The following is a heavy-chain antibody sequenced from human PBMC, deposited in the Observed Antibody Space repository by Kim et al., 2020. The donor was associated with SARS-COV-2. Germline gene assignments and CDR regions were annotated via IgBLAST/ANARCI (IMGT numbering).Heavy chain of an antibody. D-gene: IGHD3-3*01. Sequence: SETLSLTCTVSGGSISSSGSYWGWIRQPPGKGLEWIGSIYYSGSSYYNPSLKSRVTISEDTSKNQFSLKMSSVTAADTAVYYCARHGGSGYFLAYWGQGTLVTVSS. CDR1: GGSISSSGSY. CDR2: IYYSGSS. V-gene: IGHV4-39*01. CDR3: ARHGGSGYFLAY. J-gene: IGHJ4*02.